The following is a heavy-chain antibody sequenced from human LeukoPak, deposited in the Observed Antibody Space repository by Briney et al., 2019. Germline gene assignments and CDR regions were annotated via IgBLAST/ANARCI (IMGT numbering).Heavy chain of an antibody. V-gene: IGHV5-51*01. CDR1: GYSFTSYW. J-gene: IGHJ6*03. Sequence: ESLKISCKGSGYSFTSYWIGWVRQMPGKGLEWMGIIYPGDSDTRYSPSFEGQVTISADKSISTAYLQWSSLKASDTAMYYCARLWFGELSSYYYMDVWGKGTTVTVSS. CDR3: ARLWFGELSSYYYMDV. D-gene: IGHD3-10*01. CDR2: IYPGDSDT.